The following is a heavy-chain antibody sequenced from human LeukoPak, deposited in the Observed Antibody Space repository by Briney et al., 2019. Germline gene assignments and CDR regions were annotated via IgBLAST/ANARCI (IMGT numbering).Heavy chain of an antibody. V-gene: IGHV4-39*01. D-gene: IGHD1-26*01. CDR1: GGSISSSSYY. CDR3: ARFRRWEPLD. J-gene: IGHJ4*02. Sequence: PSETLSLTCTVSGGSISSSSYYWGWLRQPPGKGLEWIGSIYYSGSTYYNPSLKSRVTISVDTSKNQFSLKLSSVTAADTAVYYCARFRRWEPLDWGQGTLVTVSS. CDR2: IYYSGST.